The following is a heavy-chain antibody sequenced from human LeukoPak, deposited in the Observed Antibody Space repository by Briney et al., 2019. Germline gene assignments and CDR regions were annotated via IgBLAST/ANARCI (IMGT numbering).Heavy chain of an antibody. D-gene: IGHD4-17*01. CDR3: ARTRSVTPPFDY. CDR1: GFTFSSYE. J-gene: IGHJ4*02. Sequence: GGPLRLSCAASGFTFSSYEMNWVRQAPGKGLEWVSYISSSGSTIYYADSVKGRFTISRDNAKNSLYLQMNSLRAEDTAVYYCARTRSVTPPFDYWGQGTLVTVSS. CDR2: ISSSGSTI. V-gene: IGHV3-48*03.